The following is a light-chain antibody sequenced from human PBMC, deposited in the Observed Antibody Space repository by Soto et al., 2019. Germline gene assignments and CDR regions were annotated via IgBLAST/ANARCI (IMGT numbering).Light chain of an antibody. CDR2: KAS. CDR1: RSISTW. Sequence: DIQMTQSPSTLSASVGDIVTITCRASRSISTWLAWYQQKPGKAPKLLIYKASSSESGVPSRFSGSGSGTEFTLTISSLQPDDCATYYCQQYESGWTFGQGTKVEIK. CDR3: QQYESGWT. J-gene: IGKJ1*01. V-gene: IGKV1-5*03.